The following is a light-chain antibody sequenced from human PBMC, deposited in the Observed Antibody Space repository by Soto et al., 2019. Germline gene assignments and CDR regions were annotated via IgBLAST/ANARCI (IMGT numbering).Light chain of an antibody. CDR2: ANN. V-gene: IGLV1-47*02. CDR1: NSNIGSNY. Sequence: QSVLTQPPSASGAPVQRVTISCSGLNSNIGSNYVSWYQPLPGSAPKVLIFANNQRPSGVPDRFSGSRSGTSASLAISGLRSEDEAEYYCGAWDDRLNDPWVFGGGTKLTVL. CDR3: GAWDDRLNDPWV. J-gene: IGLJ3*02.